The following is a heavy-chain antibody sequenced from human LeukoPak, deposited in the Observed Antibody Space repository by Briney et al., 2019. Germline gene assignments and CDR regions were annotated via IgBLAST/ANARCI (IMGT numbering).Heavy chain of an antibody. J-gene: IGHJ5*02. CDR3: AGLKGVKWFDP. CDR1: GGSISSSSSY. CDR2: IYYTGTT. Sequence: SQTLSLTCTVSGGSISSSSSYWGWVRQPPGKGLEWIGTIYYTGTTYYNPSLQSRVTISVDTSKNQFSLKLTSVTAADTAVYYCAGLKGVKWFDPWGQGTLVTVSS. V-gene: IGHV4-39*07. D-gene: IGHD2-21*01.